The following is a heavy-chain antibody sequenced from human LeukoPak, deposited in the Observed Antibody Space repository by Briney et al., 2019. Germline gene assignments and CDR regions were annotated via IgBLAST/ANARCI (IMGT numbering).Heavy chain of an antibody. D-gene: IGHD2-21*02. J-gene: IGHJ1*01. CDR1: GGTFSGYA. V-gene: IGHV1-69*10. Sequence: SVKVSCKASGGTFSGYAISCVRQAPGQGLEWMGRIIPIFGIANYALKFQGRVTITVDKSTSTAYMELSSLRSEDTAVYYCASVYCGGDCYSSQYFQHWGQGTLVTVSS. CDR3: ASVYCGGDCYSSQYFQH. CDR2: IIPIFGIA.